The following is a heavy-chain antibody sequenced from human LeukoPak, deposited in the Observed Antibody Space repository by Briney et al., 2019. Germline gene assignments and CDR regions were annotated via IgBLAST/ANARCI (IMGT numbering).Heavy chain of an antibody. Sequence: GGSLRLSCAASGFTFSGSAMHWVRQASGKGLEWVGRIRSKANSYATAYAASVKGRFTISRDDSKNTAYLQMNSLKTEDTAVYYCTRRGPYDSSGFDAFDIWGQGTMVTVSS. CDR1: GFTFSGSA. V-gene: IGHV3-73*01. J-gene: IGHJ3*02. CDR2: IRSKANSYAT. CDR3: TRRGPYDSSGFDAFDI. D-gene: IGHD3-22*01.